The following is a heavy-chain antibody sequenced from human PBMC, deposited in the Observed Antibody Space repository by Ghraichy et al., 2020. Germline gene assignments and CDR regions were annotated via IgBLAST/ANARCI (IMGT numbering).Heavy chain of an antibody. Sequence: ASVKVSCKASGYTFTGYYMHWVRQAPGQGLEWMGWINPNSGGTNYAQKFQGWVTMTRDTSISTAYMELSRLRSDDTAVYYCARECGYSYGYAGCVDYWGQGTLVTVSS. J-gene: IGHJ4*02. CDR2: INPNSGGT. CDR1: GYTFTGYY. V-gene: IGHV1-2*04. D-gene: IGHD5-18*01. CDR3: ARECGYSYGYAGCVDY.